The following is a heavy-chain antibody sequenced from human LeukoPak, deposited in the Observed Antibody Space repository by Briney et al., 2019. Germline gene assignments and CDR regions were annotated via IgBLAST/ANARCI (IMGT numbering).Heavy chain of an antibody. CDR2: ISYDGSNK. V-gene: IGHV3-30-3*01. J-gene: IGHJ4*02. CDR1: GFTFSSYA. D-gene: IGHD5-12*01. Sequence: PGGSLRLSCAASGFTFSSYAMHWVRQAPGKGLEWVAVISYDGSNKYYADSVKGRFTISRDNSKNTLYLQMNSLRAEDTAVYYCARMSGSSKYYFDYWGQGTLVTVSS. CDR3: ARMSGSSKYYFDY.